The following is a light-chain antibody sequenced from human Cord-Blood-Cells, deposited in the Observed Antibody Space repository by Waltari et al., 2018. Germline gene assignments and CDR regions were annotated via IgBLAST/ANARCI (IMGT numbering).Light chain of an antibody. CDR2: GAS. V-gene: IGKV3-15*01. J-gene: IGKJ2*01. Sequence: EIVMTQSQATLSVYPRERATLSCRASQSASSHLAWYQQKPGQAPRRLIYGASTRATGIPATFRGSRSGTEVTPTHSRLQFEDFAVYYCQQDNNWPPDTFGQGTKLEIK. CDR1: QSASSH. CDR3: QQDNNWPPDT.